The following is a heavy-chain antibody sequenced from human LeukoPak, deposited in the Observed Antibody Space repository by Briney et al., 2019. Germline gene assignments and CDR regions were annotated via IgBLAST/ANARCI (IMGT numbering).Heavy chain of an antibody. Sequence: PGGSLRLSCAASGFTFSSYGMHWVRQAPGKGLEWVAYIRYDGSDKYYADSVKGRFTISRDNSKNTLYLQMSSLRDEDTAVYYCAKITIHDSSPYIDSWGQGTLVTVSS. V-gene: IGHV3-30*02. D-gene: IGHD3-22*01. CDR1: GFTFSSYG. CDR2: IRYDGSDK. J-gene: IGHJ4*02. CDR3: AKITIHDSSPYIDS.